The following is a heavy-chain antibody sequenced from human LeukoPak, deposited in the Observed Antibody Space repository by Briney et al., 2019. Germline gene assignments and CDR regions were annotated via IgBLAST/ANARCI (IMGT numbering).Heavy chain of an antibody. J-gene: IGHJ3*02. Sequence: PGGSLRLSCAASGFTFSSYSMNWVRQAPGKGLEWVSSISSSSSYIYYADSVKGRFTISRDNAKNSLYLQMNSLRAEDTAVYYCARREDGWNAFDIWGQGTMVTVSS. CDR3: ARREDGWNAFDI. D-gene: IGHD5-24*01. V-gene: IGHV3-21*01. CDR1: GFTFSSYS. CDR2: ISSSSSYI.